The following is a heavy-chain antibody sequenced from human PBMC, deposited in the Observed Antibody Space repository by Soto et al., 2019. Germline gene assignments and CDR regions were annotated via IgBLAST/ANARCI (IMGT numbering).Heavy chain of an antibody. CDR1: GFTFNSLD. D-gene: IGHD6-19*01. CDR2: ISNLGDRA. Sequence: EVQLLESGGGLVQPGGSLRLSCAASGFTFNSLDLGWVRQAPGKGLEWVSAISNLGDRAYYADSVKGRFTISRDNSRNTLSLQMNSLRVADTAVYYCAKDSRRSSGWFYFDHWGQGTLVTVSS. CDR3: AKDSRRSSGWFYFDH. V-gene: IGHV3-23*01. J-gene: IGHJ4*02.